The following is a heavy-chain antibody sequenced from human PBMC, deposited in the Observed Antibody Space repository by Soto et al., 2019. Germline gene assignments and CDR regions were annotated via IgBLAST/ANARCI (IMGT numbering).Heavy chain of an antibody. Sequence: PGGSLRLSCVASGFDLTSSRMNWVRQAPGKGLEWVASISGSGKATFYLHSVKGRVAISRDNAGSSLFLRMDSVKVEDTAVYHCARVDLVAGSAFYCAMDVWGPGTAVTVSS. CDR1: GFDLTSSR. CDR3: ARVDLVAGSAFYCAMDV. V-gene: IGHV3-21*01. CDR2: ISGSGKAT. J-gene: IGHJ6*02. D-gene: IGHD3-10*01.